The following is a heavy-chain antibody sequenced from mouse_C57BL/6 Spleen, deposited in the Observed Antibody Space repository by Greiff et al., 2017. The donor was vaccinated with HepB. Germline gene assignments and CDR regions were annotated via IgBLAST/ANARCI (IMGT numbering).Heavy chain of an antibody. CDR1: GYTFTSYW. CDR2: IDPNSGNT. J-gene: IGHJ1*03. CDR3: ASITTGVATDFDV. Sequence: QVQLQQPGAELVKPGASVKLSCKASGYTFTSYWMHWVKQRPGQGLEWIGMIDPNSGNTNYNEKFKSKATLTVDKSSSTAYMQLSSLTSEDSAVYYSASITTGVATDFDVWDTGTTVTVSS. V-gene: IGHV1-64*01. D-gene: IGHD1-1*01.